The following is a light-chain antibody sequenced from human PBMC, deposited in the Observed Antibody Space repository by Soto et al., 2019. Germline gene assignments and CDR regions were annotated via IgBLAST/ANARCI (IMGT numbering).Light chain of an antibody. CDR2: EGT. V-gene: IGLV2-23*03. CDR3: CSYAGSVTFYV. J-gene: IGLJ1*01. Sequence: QSALTQPASVSGSPGQSITISCTGTSIDVGNYNLVSWYQQHPGKAPKLMIYEGTKRPSGVSNRFSGSKSGNTASLTISGLQAEDEADYSCCSYAGSVTFYVFGTGTQLTVL. CDR1: SIDVGNYNL.